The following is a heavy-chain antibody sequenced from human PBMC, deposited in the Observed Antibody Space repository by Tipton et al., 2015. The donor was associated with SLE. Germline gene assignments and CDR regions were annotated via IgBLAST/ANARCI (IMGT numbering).Heavy chain of an antibody. CDR1: GLAVSDIY. CDR2: IHSDGTS. J-gene: IGHJ3*01. V-gene: IGHV3-66*01. Sequence: SLRLSCALSGLAVSDIYMTWVRRAPGRGLEWVSVIHSDGTSSYGQSVKGRFIISRDNSKNTVYLQMNSLRVEDTAVYYCGRDTHTETRADVWGQGTVVTVS. CDR3: GRDTHTETRADV.